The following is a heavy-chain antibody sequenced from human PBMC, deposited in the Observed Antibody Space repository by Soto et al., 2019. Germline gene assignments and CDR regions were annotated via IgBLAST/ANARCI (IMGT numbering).Heavy chain of an antibody. CDR1: GFTFISSF. V-gene: IGHV3-7*03. CDR2: INQDGGVT. D-gene: IGHD6-19*01. CDR3: ARYYRGSGRYFFDY. Sequence: GGSLRLSCVASGFTFISSFMGWIRQAPGKGLEWVANINQDGGVTYYVDSVEGRFTISRDNTKDSLYLQMNSLRGEDTAIYYCARYYRGSGRYFFDYWGQGTPVTVSS. J-gene: IGHJ4*02.